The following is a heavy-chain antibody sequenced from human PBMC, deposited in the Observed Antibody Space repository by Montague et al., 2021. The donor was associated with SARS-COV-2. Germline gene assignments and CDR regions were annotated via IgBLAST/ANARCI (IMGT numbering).Heavy chain of an antibody. Sequence: SETLSLTCAVSGASVTSVNWWTWVRLPPGKGLEWIAEIHHTGITNYNPSLRSRVTISLDTSKNQFSLTLNSVTAADTAIYYCASHPGCQELSSWGQGTLVSVSS. CDR1: GASVTSVNW. CDR2: IHHTGIT. D-gene: IGHD1-7*01. CDR3: ASHPGCQELSS. V-gene: IGHV4-4*02. J-gene: IGHJ5*02.